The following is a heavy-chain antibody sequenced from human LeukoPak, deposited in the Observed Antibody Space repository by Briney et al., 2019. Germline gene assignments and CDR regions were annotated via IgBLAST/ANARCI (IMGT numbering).Heavy chain of an antibody. V-gene: IGHV3-23*01. J-gene: IGHJ5*02. Sequence: GGSLRLSCAASGFTVSSKYMSWVRQAPGKGLEWVSTISASGGNTYYADSVKGRFTISRDNSKNTLFLQMNSLRAEDTAVYYCARFNRWSGSRYFDPWGQGTLVTVSS. CDR1: GFTVSSKY. CDR2: ISASGGNT. CDR3: ARFNRWSGSRYFDP. D-gene: IGHD3-3*01.